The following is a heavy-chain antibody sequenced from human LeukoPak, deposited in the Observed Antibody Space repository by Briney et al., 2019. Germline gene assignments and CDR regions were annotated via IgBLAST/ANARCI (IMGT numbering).Heavy chain of an antibody. V-gene: IGHV3-7*01. D-gene: IGHD1-26*01. CDR3: ARDKVVGATFFDY. CDR2: IKQDATEI. Sequence: GGSLRLSCAASGFTFSSHWMSWVRQAPGKGPEWVANIKQDATEIYYVDSVKGRFTISRDNAKNSLYLQMNSLREEDTAVYYCARDKVVGATFFDYWGQGTLVTVSS. CDR1: GFTFSSHW. J-gene: IGHJ4*02.